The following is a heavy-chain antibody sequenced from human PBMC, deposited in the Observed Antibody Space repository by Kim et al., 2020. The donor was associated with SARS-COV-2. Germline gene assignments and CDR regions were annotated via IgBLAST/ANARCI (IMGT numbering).Heavy chain of an antibody. J-gene: IGHJ4*02. Sequence: SETLSLTCAVYGGSFSGYYWSWIRQPPGKGLEWSGEINHSGSTNYNPSLKSRVTISVDTSKNQFSLKLSPVTAADTAVYYCARSGRRYYYDSSGYSLDYWGQGTLVTVSS. CDR3: ARSGRRYYYDSSGYSLDY. V-gene: IGHV4-34*01. CDR2: INHSGST. D-gene: IGHD3-22*01. CDR1: GGSFSGYY.